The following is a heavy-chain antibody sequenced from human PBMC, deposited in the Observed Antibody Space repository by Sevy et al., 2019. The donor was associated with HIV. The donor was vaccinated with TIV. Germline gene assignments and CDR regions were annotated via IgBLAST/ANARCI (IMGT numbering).Heavy chain of an antibody. V-gene: IGHV4-30-4*01. Sequence: SETLSLTCTVSGGSISSGDYYWSWIRQPPGKGLEWIGYIYYSGSTYYNPSLKSRVTISVDTSKTQFSLKLSSVTAADTAVYYCASMRYYDYVWGSYRYSHPLGDGMDVWGQGTTVTVSS. CDR2: IYYSGST. D-gene: IGHD3-16*02. CDR1: GGSISSGDYY. J-gene: IGHJ6*02. CDR3: ASMRYYDYVWGSYRYSHPLGDGMDV.